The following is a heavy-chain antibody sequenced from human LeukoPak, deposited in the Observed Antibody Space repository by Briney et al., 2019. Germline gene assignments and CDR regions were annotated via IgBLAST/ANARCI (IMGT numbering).Heavy chain of an antibody. Sequence: ASVKVSCKASGYTFTSYAMHWVRQAPGQRLEWMGWINAGNGNTKYSQKFQGRVTITRDTSASTAYMELSSLRSEDTAVYYCARDEQAQPGIAVAGPPGYYGMDVWGQGTTVTVSS. V-gene: IGHV1-3*01. CDR3: ARDEQAQPGIAVAGPPGYYGMDV. J-gene: IGHJ6*02. D-gene: IGHD6-19*01. CDR1: GYTFTSYA. CDR2: INAGNGNT.